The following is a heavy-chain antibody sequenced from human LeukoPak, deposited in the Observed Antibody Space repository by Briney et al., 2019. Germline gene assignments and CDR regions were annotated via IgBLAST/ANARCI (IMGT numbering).Heavy chain of an antibody. D-gene: IGHD3-3*01. J-gene: IGHJ6*02. CDR3: ARDPDDLLSGGSYYDNGMDV. Sequence: SVKVSCKASGDIFINYGISWVRQAPGQGLEWMARIIPILNILNYAQKFQGRLTISADKPTSTAYMELSSLTSEDTAVYYCARDPDDLLSGGSYYDNGMDVWGQGTTVTVSS. CDR1: GDIFINYG. V-gene: IGHV1-69*04. CDR2: IIPILNIL.